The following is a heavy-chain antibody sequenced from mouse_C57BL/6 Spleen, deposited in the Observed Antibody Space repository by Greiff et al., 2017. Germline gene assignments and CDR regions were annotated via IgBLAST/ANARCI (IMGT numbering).Heavy chain of an antibody. CDR3: TRWGVTTGFDY. Sequence: QVQLKESGAELVRPGASVTLSCKASGYTFTDYEMHWVKQTPVHGLEWIGAIAPETGGTAYNQKFKGKAILAADKSSSTAYMELRSLTSEDSAVYYCTRWGVTTGFDYWGQGTTLTVSS. J-gene: IGHJ2*01. CDR1: GYTFTDYE. CDR2: IAPETGGT. V-gene: IGHV1-15*01. D-gene: IGHD2-2*01.